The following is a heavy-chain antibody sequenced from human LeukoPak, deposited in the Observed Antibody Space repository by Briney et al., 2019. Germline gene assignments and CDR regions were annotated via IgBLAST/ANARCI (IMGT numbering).Heavy chain of an antibody. Sequence: SETLSLTCIVSGGSISSGGFYWSWIRQHPGKGLEWIGYISYSGSTYYNPSLKSRVTISVDTSKNQFSLKLSSVTAADTAVYYCARDHRANYYDRSGYLDYWGQGTLVTVSS. CDR3: ARDHRANYYDRSGYLDY. D-gene: IGHD3-22*01. V-gene: IGHV4-31*03. CDR1: GGSISSGGFY. J-gene: IGHJ4*02. CDR2: ISYSGST.